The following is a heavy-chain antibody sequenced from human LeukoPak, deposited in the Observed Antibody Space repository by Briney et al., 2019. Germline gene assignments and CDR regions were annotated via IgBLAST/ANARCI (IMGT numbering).Heavy chain of an antibody. Sequence: GGSLRLSCAASGFTFSNAWMSWVRQAPGKGLEWVGRIKSKTDGGTTDYAAPVQGRFTISRDDSKNTLYLQMNSLKTEDTAVYYCTRASGYDHLLDYWGQGTLVTVSS. CDR3: TRASGYDHLLDY. V-gene: IGHV3-15*01. CDR2: IKSKTDGGTT. CDR1: GFTFSNAW. J-gene: IGHJ4*02. D-gene: IGHD5-12*01.